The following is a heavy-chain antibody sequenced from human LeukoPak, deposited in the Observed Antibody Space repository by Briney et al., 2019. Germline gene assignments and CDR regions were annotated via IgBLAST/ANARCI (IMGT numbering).Heavy chain of an antibody. J-gene: IGHJ4*02. Sequence: GGSLRLSCAASGFTFSSYAMHWVRQAPGKGLEYISAISSNGGSTYYANSVKGRFTISRDNSKNTLYLQMGSLRAEDMAVYYCAREGEAVAGTVDYWGQGTLVTVSS. CDR2: ISSNGGST. CDR1: GFTFSSYA. CDR3: AREGEAVAGTVDY. V-gene: IGHV3-64*01. D-gene: IGHD6-19*01.